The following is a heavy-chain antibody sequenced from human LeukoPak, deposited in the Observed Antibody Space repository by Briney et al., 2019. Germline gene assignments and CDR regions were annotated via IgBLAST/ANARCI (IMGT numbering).Heavy chain of an antibody. CDR1: GFTFSSYW. D-gene: IGHD3-10*01. Sequence: GGSLRLSCAASGFTFSSYWMHWVRQAPGKGLVWVSLINTDGSSTNYADSVKGRFTISRDNAKSTLYLQMNSLRAEDTAVYYCARGSHDAFDIWGQGTMVTVSS. V-gene: IGHV3-74*01. J-gene: IGHJ3*02. CDR3: ARGSHDAFDI. CDR2: INTDGSST.